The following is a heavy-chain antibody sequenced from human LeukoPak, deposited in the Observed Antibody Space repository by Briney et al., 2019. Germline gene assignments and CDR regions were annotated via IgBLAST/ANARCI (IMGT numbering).Heavy chain of an antibody. Sequence: RASETLSLTYAVHGGSFSGYYWNWIRQPPGKGLEWIGEINHSGSTNYNPSLKSRVTISVDTSKNQFSLKLSSVTAADTAVYYCARVSRTYSSGWYPWYFDYWGQGTLVTVSS. CDR2: INHSGST. V-gene: IGHV4-34*01. D-gene: IGHD6-19*01. J-gene: IGHJ4*02. CDR3: ARVSRTYSSGWYPWYFDY. CDR1: GGSFSGYY.